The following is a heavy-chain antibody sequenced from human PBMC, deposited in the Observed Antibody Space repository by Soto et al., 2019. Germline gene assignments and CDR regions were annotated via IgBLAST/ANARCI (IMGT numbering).Heavy chain of an antibody. CDR3: ARVIAVAGKLRAWWFDP. V-gene: IGHV1-69*12. CDR1: GGTFSSYA. CDR2: IIPIFGTA. D-gene: IGHD6-19*01. J-gene: IGHJ5*02. Sequence: QVQLVQSGAEVKKPGSSVKVSCKASGGTFSSYAISWVRQAPGQGLEWMGGIIPIFGTANYAQKFQGRVTITADESTSTAYMELSSLRSEDTAVYYCARVIAVAGKLRAWWFDPWGQGTLVTVSS.